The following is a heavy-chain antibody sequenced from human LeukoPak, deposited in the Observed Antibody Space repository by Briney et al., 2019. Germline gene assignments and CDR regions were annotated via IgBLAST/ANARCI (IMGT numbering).Heavy chain of an antibody. CDR3: AREEFLHEIDSSGYFVY. Sequence: SETLSLTCTVSGGSTTGYYWNWIRQPAGQGPEWLGRVYSSGVGNYNPSLTSRVTMSVDTSKNQFSLKLTSLTAADTAVYYCAREEFLHEIDSSGYFVYWGQGTLVTVSS. CDR1: GGSTTGYY. CDR2: VYSSGVG. J-gene: IGHJ4*02. V-gene: IGHV4-4*07. D-gene: IGHD3-22*01.